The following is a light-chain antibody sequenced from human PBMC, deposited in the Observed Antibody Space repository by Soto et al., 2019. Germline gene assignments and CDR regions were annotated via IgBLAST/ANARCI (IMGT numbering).Light chain of an antibody. Sequence: DIRMTQSPSSLSASVGDDVTITCRASQTIMTYLNWYQLKPGKPPRLLIYAASSLQSGVPSRFSGSGSGTDFTLTISSLQPEDFATYSCQQSYNSPQTFGRGTKVDIK. CDR3: QQSYNSPQT. V-gene: IGKV1-39*01. CDR1: QTIMTY. J-gene: IGKJ1*01. CDR2: AAS.